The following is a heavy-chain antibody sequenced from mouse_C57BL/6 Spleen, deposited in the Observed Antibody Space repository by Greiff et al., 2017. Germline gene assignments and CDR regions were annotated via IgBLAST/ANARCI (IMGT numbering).Heavy chain of an antibody. J-gene: IGHJ2*01. Sequence: EVQLVESGGGLVNPGGSLKLSCAASGFTFSDYGMHWVRQAPEKGLEWVAYISSGSSTIYYADTVKGRFTISRDNAKNTLFLQMTSLRSEDTAMYYCARDYGSSYVDYFDYWGQGTTLTVSS. CDR3: ARDYGSSYVDYFDY. D-gene: IGHD1-1*01. CDR2: ISSGSSTI. CDR1: GFTFSDYG. V-gene: IGHV5-17*01.